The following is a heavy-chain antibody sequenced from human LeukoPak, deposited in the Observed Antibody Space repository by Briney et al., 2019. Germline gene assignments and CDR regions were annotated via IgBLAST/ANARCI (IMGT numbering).Heavy chain of an antibody. CDR3: ARDGYRLSGYFYYMDV. CDR2: ISSSGTTI. J-gene: IGHJ6*03. Sequence: GGSLRLSCAASRFTFSDYYMSWIRQAPGKGLEWVSYISSSGTTIYYADSVKGRFTISRDNAKNSLYLQMNSLRAEDTAVYYCARDGYRLSGYFYYMDVWGKGTTVTVSS. V-gene: IGHV3-11*01. D-gene: IGHD2-2*03. CDR1: RFTFSDYY.